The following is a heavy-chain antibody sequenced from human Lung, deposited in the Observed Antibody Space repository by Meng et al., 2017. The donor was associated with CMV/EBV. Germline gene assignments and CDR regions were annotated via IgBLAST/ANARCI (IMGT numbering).Heavy chain of an antibody. J-gene: IGHJ4*02. V-gene: IGHV3-11*04. CDR1: GFTFSDYY. CDR2: ISSSGSTI. D-gene: IGHD3-3*01. Sequence: GSLKISCAASGFTFSDYYMSWIRQAPGKGLEWVSYISSSGSTIYYADSVKGRFTISRDNAKNSLYLQMNSLRAEDTAVYYCASPPAEFLMDRRGQGTLVTVSS. CDR3: ASPPAEFLMDR.